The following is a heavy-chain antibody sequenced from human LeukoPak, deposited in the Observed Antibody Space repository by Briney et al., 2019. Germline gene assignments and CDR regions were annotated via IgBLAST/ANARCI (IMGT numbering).Heavy chain of an antibody. D-gene: IGHD1-14*01. CDR2: IRYDGSNK. J-gene: IGHJ6*03. V-gene: IGHV3-30*02. CDR3: AREIRWYFFYMDV. CDR1: GFTFSSYG. Sequence: PTGGSLRLSCAASGFTFSSYGMHWVRQAPGKGLEWVAFIRYDGSNKYYADSVKGRFTISRDNAKNTLYLQMDSLGVEDTAVYYCAREIRWYFFYMDVWGKGTTVTVAS.